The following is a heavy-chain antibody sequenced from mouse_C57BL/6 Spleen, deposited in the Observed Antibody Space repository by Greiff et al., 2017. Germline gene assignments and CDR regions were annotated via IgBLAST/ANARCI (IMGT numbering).Heavy chain of an antibody. CDR2: ISSGGDYI. Sequence: EVKVVESGEGLVKPGGSLKLSCAASGFTFSSYAMSWVRQTPEKRLEWVAYISSGGDYIYYADTVKGRFTISRDNARNTLYLQMSSLKSEDTAMYYCTRDPYYSNFAYWGQGTLVTVSA. J-gene: IGHJ3*01. CDR3: TRDPYYSNFAY. V-gene: IGHV5-9-1*02. CDR1: GFTFSSYA. D-gene: IGHD2-5*01.